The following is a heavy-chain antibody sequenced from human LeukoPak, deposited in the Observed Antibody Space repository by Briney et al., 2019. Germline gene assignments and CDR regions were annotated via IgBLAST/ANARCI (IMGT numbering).Heavy chain of an antibody. CDR1: GGTFSSYA. V-gene: IGHV1-69*05. D-gene: IGHD1-14*01. CDR2: IIPIFGTA. Sequence: GSSVKVSCKASGGTFSSYAISWVRQAPGQGLEWMGRIIPIFGTANYAQKCQGRVTSTTDESTSTTYIERSRLRPEDQAGYYRARQTPPGTRDHTKTHYWGQGTLVPVSS. CDR3: ARQTPPGTRDHTKTHY. J-gene: IGHJ4*02.